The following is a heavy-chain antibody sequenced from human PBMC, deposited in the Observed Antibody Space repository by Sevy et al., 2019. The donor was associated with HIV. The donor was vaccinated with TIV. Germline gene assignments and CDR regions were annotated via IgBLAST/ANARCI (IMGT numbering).Heavy chain of an antibody. J-gene: IGHJ4*02. D-gene: IGHD3-10*01. CDR1: GITLTPYW. Sequence: GGSLRLSCAASGITLTPYWMHWVRQAPGKGLVWVSRINSEGSSTSYAESVKGRFTISGDNGKNTLYLQMKSLRVEDTAEYFCSRGLYYYGMRGDQEPGDYWGQGVLVTVSS. CDR2: INSEGSST. V-gene: IGHV3-74*01. CDR3: SRGLYYYGMRGDQEPGDY.